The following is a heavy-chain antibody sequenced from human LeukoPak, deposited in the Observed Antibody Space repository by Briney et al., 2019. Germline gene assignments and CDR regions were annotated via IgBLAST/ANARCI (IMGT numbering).Heavy chain of an antibody. CDR1: GYTFTSYG. V-gene: IGHV1-18*01. J-gene: IGHJ4*02. D-gene: IGHD2-15*01. CDR3: ARVCSGGSCYPGGFDY. CDR2: TSAYNGNT. Sequence: ASVKVSCKASGYTFTSYGISWVRQAPGQGLEWMGWTSAYNGNTNYAQKLQGRVTMTTDTSTSTAYMELRSLRSDDTAVYYCARVCSGGSCYPGGFDYWGQGTLVTVSP.